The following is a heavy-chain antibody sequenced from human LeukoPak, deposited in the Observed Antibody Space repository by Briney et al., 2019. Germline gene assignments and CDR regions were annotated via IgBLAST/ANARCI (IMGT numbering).Heavy chain of an antibody. CDR2: ITNSGGTT. CDR3: AKDHPPVSWLFDY. D-gene: IGHD3-16*01. Sequence: GGSLRLSCAASGFTFSSYAMSWVRQAPGKGLEWVSAITNSGGTTYYADSVKGRFTISRDNSKNTLYLQMNSLRAEDTAVYYCAKDHPPVSWLFDYWGQGTLVTVSS. CDR1: GFTFSSYA. V-gene: IGHV3-23*01. J-gene: IGHJ4*02.